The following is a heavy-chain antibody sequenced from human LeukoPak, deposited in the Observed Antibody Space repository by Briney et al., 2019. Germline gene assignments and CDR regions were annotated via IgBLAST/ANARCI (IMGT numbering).Heavy chain of an antibody. CDR2: IHSSGST. V-gene: IGHV4-59*11. D-gene: IGHD3-9*01. J-gene: IGHJ4*02. CDR3: ARDPGDTDWYNFDF. Sequence: SDTLSLNCTVSGGSLSGHFWSWFRRPPGKGLENIGYIHSSGSTNYNPSYKSRVTVYLEMSKNQFSLSLSSVTAADTAVYYCARDPGDTDWYNFDFWGQGILVTVSS. CDR1: GGSLSGHF.